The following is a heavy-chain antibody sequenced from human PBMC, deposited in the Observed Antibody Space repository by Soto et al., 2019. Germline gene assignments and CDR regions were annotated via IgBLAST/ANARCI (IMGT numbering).Heavy chain of an antibody. J-gene: IGHJ3*02. V-gene: IGHV1-18*01. CDR2: INTYNGNT. CDR3: ARSQHPDASVI. D-gene: IGHD6-13*01. CDR1: GYTFTSYG. Sequence: QVQLVQSGAEVRKPGASVKVSCKASGYTFTSYGINWVRQAPGLGLEWMGWINTYNGNTNYAQKLQGRVTMTTDTSTSTVYMELRSLRSDDTAVYYCARSQHPDASVIWGQGTMVTVSS.